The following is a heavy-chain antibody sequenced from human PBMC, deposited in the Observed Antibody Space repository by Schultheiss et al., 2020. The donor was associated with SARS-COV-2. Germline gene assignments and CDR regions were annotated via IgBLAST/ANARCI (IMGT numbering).Heavy chain of an antibody. Sequence: SQTLSLTCAVYGGSFSGYYWSWIRQPPGKGLEWIGYIYYSGSTNYNPSLKSRVTISVDTSKNQFSLKLSSVTAADTAVYYCARYSNYGDYESRGLDVWGQGTTVTVSS. D-gene: IGHD4-17*01. V-gene: IGHV4-59*01. CDR1: GGSFSGYY. CDR3: ARYSNYGDYESRGLDV. CDR2: IYYSGST. J-gene: IGHJ6*02.